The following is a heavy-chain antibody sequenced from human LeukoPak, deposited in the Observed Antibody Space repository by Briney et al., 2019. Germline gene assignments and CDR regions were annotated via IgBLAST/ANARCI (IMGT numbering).Heavy chain of an antibody. CDR1: GGSFSGYY. D-gene: IGHD5-12*01. CDR2: INHSGST. CDR3: ARGLRRRYSGYVGHFDY. J-gene: IGHJ4*02. V-gene: IGHV4-34*01. Sequence: SETLSLTCAVYGGSFSGYYWSWIRQPPGKGLEWIGEINHSGSTNYNPSLKSRVTISVDTSKNQFSLKLSSVTAADTAVYYCARGLRRRYSGYVGHFDYWGQGTLVTVSS.